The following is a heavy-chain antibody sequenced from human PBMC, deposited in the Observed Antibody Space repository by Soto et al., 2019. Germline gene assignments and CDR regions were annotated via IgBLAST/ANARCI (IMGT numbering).Heavy chain of an antibody. CDR3: AKDMCSGGSCYYWFDP. CDR1: GFTFSSYG. V-gene: IGHV3-30*18. CDR2: ISYDGSNK. J-gene: IGHJ5*02. D-gene: IGHD2-15*01. Sequence: PGGSLRLSCAASGFTFSSYGMHWVRQAPGKGLEWVAVISYDGSNKYYADSVKGRFTISRDNSKNTLYLQMNSLRAEDTAVYYCAKDMCSGGSCYYWFDPWGQGTLVTVYS.